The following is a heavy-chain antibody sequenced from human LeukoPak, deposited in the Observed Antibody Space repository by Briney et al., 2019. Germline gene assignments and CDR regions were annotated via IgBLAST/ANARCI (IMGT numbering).Heavy chain of an antibody. J-gene: IGHJ4*02. CDR3: ASTITGTRGY. D-gene: IGHD1-7*01. Sequence: GGSLRLSCAASGFTFSSYSMNWVRQAPGKGLEWVSSISSSSSYIYYADSVKGRFTISRDNAKDSLYLQMNSLRAEDTAVYYCASTITGTRGYWGQGTLVTVSS. CDR2: ISSSSSYI. V-gene: IGHV3-21*01. CDR1: GFTFSSYS.